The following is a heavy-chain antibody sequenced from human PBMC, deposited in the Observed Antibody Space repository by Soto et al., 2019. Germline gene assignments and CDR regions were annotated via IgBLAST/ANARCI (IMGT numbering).Heavy chain of an antibody. CDR2: INPSGGST. CDR1: GYTFTSYY. J-gene: IGHJ6*02. CDR3: ARVPHNFNWVPYGLDI. Sequence: ASVKVSCKASGYTFTSYYMHWVRQAPGQGLEWMGIINPSGGSTSYAQKFQDRVTLTTNTSTRTASLELRSLRSDDTAVYYCARVPHNFNWVPYGLDIWGQGTTVTVSS. V-gene: IGHV1-46*01. D-gene: IGHD3-9*01.